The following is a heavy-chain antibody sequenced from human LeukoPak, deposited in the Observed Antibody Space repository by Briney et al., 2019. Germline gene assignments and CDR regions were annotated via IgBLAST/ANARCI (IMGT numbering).Heavy chain of an antibody. D-gene: IGHD3-10*01. CDR3: ARDYGSGSYYLVDY. V-gene: IGHV3-20*04. CDR2: INWNGGST. CDR1: GFTFDDYG. Sequence: PGGSLRLSCAASGFTFDDYGMSCVRQAPGKGLEWVSGINWNGGSTGYADSVKGRFTISRDNAKNSLYLQMNSLRAEDTALYYCARDYGSGSYYLVDYWGQGTLVTVSS. J-gene: IGHJ4*02.